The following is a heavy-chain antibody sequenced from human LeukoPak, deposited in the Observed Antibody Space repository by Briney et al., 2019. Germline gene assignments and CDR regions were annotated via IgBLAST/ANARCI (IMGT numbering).Heavy chain of an antibody. Sequence: TGGSLRLSCAASGFIFSSYEMNWVRQAPGKGLEWVSYISSGGTSIYYADSVKGRFTISRDDAKNSLYLQMNSLRVEDTAVYYCARGRNWGPSWYMDVWGKGTTVTVSS. V-gene: IGHV3-48*03. D-gene: IGHD3-16*01. CDR1: GFIFSSYE. J-gene: IGHJ6*03. CDR2: ISSGGTSI. CDR3: ARGRNWGPSWYMDV.